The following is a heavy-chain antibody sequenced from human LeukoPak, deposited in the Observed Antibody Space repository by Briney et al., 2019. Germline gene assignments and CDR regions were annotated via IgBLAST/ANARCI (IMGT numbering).Heavy chain of an antibody. CDR2: INPNSGGT. D-gene: IGHD3-10*01. Sequence: GASVKVSCKASGYTFTGYYMHWVRQAPGQGLEWMGWINPNSGGTNYAQKFQGRVTMTRDTSISTAYMELSRLRSDDTAVYYCARDGYYYGSGSFVDYWGQGTLVTVSS. J-gene: IGHJ4*02. CDR3: ARDGYYYGSGSFVDY. CDR1: GYTFTGYY. V-gene: IGHV1-2*02.